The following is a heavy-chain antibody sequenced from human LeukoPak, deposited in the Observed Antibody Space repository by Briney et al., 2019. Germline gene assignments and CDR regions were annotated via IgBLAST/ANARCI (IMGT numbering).Heavy chain of an antibody. CDR1: GFTVSSNY. J-gene: IGHJ4*02. D-gene: IGHD5-24*01. V-gene: IGHV3-23*01. CDR3: AKGGPQFFDY. CDR2: ISGSGGTT. Sequence: GGSLRLSCAASGFTVSSNYMNWVRQAPGKGLEWVSTISGSGGTTNYADSVKGRFTISRDSSKSTLYLQMNSPRAEDTAVYFCAKGGPQFFDYWGQGSLVTVSS.